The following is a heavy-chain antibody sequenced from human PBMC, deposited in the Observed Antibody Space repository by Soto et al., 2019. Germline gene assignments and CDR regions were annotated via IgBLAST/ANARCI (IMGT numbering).Heavy chain of an antibody. Sequence: SLKVSCKASGGTFNSYTISWVRQAPGQGLEWMGRIIPILGIANYAQKFQGRVTITADKSTSTAYMELSSLRSEDTAVYYCARSGQLVENDAFDIWGQGTMVNVSS. D-gene: IGHD6-6*01. J-gene: IGHJ3*02. CDR3: ARSGQLVENDAFDI. V-gene: IGHV1-69*02. CDR2: IIPILGIA. CDR1: GGTFNSYT.